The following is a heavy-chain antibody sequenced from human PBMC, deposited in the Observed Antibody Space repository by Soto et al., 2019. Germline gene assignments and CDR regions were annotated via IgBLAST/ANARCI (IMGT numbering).Heavy chain of an antibody. CDR3: TREFNYGHNWFDP. CDR2: VYYSGST. V-gene: IGHV4-39*07. CDR1: GGTISSSSYS. Sequence: SETLSLTCTVSGGTISSSSYSWGWIRQPPGKGLEWIGTVYYSGSTDCNPSLKSRVTISVDTSKNQFSLELRSVTTADTAVYYCTREFNYGHNWFDPWGQGTLVTVSS. D-gene: IGHD3-10*01. J-gene: IGHJ5*02.